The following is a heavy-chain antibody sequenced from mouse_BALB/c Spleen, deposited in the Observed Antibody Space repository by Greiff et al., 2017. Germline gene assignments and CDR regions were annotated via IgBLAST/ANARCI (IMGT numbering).Heavy chain of an antibody. CDR3: VRDGTGFDY. CDR2: IRSKSNNYAT. V-gene: IGHV10S3*01. Sequence: EVKLVETGGGLVQPKGSLKLSCAASGFTFNTNAMNWVRQAPGKGLEWVARIRSKSNNYATYYADSVKDRFTISRDDSQSMLYLQMNNLKTEDTAMYYCVRDGTGFDYWGQGTTLTVSS. D-gene: IGHD4-1*01. J-gene: IGHJ2*01. CDR1: GFTFNTNA.